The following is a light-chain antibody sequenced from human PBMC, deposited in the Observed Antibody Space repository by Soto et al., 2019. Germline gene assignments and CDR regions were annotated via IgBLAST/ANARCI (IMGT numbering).Light chain of an antibody. Sequence: VLTQSPDPLSVSPGERATLYCRASQTVRRNLAWYQQKPGQAPRLLIFGASTRATGIPARFSGSGSATEFTLTISGLQSEDFAVYYCQQYGSSSLTFGGGTKVDI. J-gene: IGKJ4*01. V-gene: IGKV3D-15*01. CDR3: QQYGSSSLT. CDR1: QTVRRN. CDR2: GAS.